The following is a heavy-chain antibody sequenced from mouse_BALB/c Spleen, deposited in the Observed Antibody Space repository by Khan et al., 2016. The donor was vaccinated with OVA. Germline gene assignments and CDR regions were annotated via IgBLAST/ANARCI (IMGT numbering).Heavy chain of an antibody. CDR1: GFTFSNYG. D-gene: IGHD2-13*01. CDR2: ISSGDTT. V-gene: IGHV5-6-5*01. J-gene: IGHJ3*01. CDR3: ERDYWFAY. Sequence: EVELVESGGGLVKPGGSLNLSCAASGFTFSNYGVSWVRKTPEKRLEWVASISSGDTTYYPDSVKGRFTISRHNARNILYLKRRSLRAEDTDMYYCERDYWFAYWGQGTLVTVSA.